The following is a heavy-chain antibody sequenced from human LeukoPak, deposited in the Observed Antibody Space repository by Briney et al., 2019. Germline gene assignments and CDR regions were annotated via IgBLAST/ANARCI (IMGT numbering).Heavy chain of an antibody. CDR2: ISSSSGTK. V-gene: IGHV3-48*02. Sequence: GGSLRLSCAASGFTFGSYSMNWVRQVPGKGLEWVSHISSSSGTKNFADSVKGRFSISRDNAKNSVFLQMNSLRDDDTGVYYCARESNWNFDYRGQGTLVAVSS. CDR3: ARESNWNFDY. D-gene: IGHD1-1*01. CDR1: GFTFGSYS. J-gene: IGHJ4*02.